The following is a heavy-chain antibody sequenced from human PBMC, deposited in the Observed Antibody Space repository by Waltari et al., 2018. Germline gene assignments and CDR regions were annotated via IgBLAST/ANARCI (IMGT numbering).Heavy chain of an antibody. J-gene: IGHJ4*02. V-gene: IGHV1-69-2*01. Sequence: EFQLVQSGAEVKKHGATVKSSCKASGYTFTASYMHCVQQAPGKGLEWMGRVDPEDGETIYAEKFQGRDTITADSSTDTAYMELSRLGSEDTAVYYCGTCTPVIVGATTVPDYWGQGTMVTVSS. CDR1: GYTFTASY. CDR3: GTCTPVIVGATTVPDY. D-gene: IGHD1-26*01. CDR2: VDPEDGET.